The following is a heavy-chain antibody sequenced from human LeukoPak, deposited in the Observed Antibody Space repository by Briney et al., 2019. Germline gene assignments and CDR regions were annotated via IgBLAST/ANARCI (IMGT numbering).Heavy chain of an antibody. Sequence: SVKVSCKASGGTFSSYAISWVRQAPGQGLEWMGGIIPIFGTANYAQKFQGRVTITTDESTSTAYMELSSLRSEDTAVCYCARGAYYYYYYMDVWGKGTTVTVSS. J-gene: IGHJ6*03. V-gene: IGHV1-69*05. CDR3: ARGAYYYYYYMDV. CDR2: IIPIFGTA. CDR1: GGTFSSYA.